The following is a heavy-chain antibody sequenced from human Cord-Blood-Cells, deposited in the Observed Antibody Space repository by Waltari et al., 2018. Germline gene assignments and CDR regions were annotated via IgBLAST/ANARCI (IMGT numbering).Heavy chain of an antibody. CDR1: RGTFRSYA. CDR2: IIAIFGTA. J-gene: IGHJ6*03. D-gene: IGHD6-6*01. V-gene: IGHV1-69*01. Sequence: QLHLVQSGAEVKKPGSSVKVSCKASRGTFRSYAISWLPQAPGQGLEWMGGIIAIFGTANYAQKFQGRVTITADEATSTAYMELSSLRSEDTAVYYCARVYSSSSNYYYYMDVWGKGTTVTVSS. CDR3: ARVYSSSSNYYYYMDV.